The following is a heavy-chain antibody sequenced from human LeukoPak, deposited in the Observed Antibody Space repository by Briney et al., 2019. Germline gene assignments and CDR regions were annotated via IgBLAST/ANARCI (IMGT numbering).Heavy chain of an antibody. Sequence: SGTLSLTCTVSSGSISTSSYYWGWIRQPPGKGLEWIGSIYYSGSTYYNPSLKSRVTISVDTSKNQFSLKLTSVTAADTAMYYCARHMRAVAGTLGRNFDFWGQGTLVTVSS. CDR3: ARHMRAVAGTLGRNFDF. V-gene: IGHV4-39*01. CDR2: IYYSGST. J-gene: IGHJ4*02. D-gene: IGHD6-19*01. CDR1: SGSISTSSYY.